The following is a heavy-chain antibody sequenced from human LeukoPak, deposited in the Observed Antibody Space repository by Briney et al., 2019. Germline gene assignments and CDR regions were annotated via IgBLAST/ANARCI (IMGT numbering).Heavy chain of an antibody. Sequence: SETLSLTCTVSGGSISSYYWNWMRQPPGRGLEWIGDIYYSGSTNYNPSLKSRVTISVDTSKNQFSLKLTSVTAADTAVYYCAREKGYKGALDIWGQGTMVTVSS. CDR1: GGSISSYY. CDR3: AREKGYKGALDI. J-gene: IGHJ3*02. CDR2: IYYSGST. D-gene: IGHD1-14*01. V-gene: IGHV4-59*01.